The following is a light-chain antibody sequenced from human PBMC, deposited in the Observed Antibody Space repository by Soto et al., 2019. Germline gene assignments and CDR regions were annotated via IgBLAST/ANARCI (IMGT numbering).Light chain of an antibody. CDR3: SSYISSSTLHVV. Sequence: QSALTQPASVSGSPGQSITISCSGTSSDVGGYNYVSWYQQHPRKDPKLMIYEVSNRPSAVSNRFSGSKSGNTSSLTTSGLQAEAEADYYYSSYISSSTLHVVFGGGTKVTVL. J-gene: IGLJ2*01. CDR1: SSDVGGYNY. CDR2: EVS. V-gene: IGLV2-14*01.